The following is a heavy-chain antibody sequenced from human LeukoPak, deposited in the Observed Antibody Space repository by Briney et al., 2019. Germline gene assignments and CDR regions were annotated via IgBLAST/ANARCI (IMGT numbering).Heavy chain of an antibody. D-gene: IGHD3-22*01. CDR2: IYYSGST. CDR1: GGSISSSSYY. J-gene: IGHJ4*02. CDR3: ARVTGYMIEDYFDY. V-gene: IGHV4-61*01. Sequence: SETLSLTCTVSGGSISSSSYYWSWIRQPPGKGLEWIGYIYYSGSTNYNPSLKSRVTISVDTSKNQFSLRLRSVTAADTAVYYCARVTGYMIEDYFDYWGQGTLVTVSS.